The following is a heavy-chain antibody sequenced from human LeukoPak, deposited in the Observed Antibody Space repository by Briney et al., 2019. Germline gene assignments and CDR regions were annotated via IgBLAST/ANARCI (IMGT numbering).Heavy chain of an antibody. CDR1: GGSISRFY. Sequence: SETLSLTCTVSGGSISRFYWNWVRQPAGKGLEWIGRIYTSVITNYNPSLKSRLTMSVDTSKNQFSLKLNSVTAADTAVYYCARGEFAFDYWGQGTLVTVSS. V-gene: IGHV4-4*07. J-gene: IGHJ4*02. CDR3: ARGEFAFDY. D-gene: IGHD3-10*01. CDR2: IYTSVIT.